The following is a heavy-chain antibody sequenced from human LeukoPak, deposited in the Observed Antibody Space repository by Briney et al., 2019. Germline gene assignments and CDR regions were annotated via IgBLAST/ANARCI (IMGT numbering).Heavy chain of an antibody. Sequence: SETLSLTCAVYGGSFSGYYWSWIRQPPGKGLEWIGEINHSGSTNYNPSLKSRVTISVDTSKNQFSLKLSSVTAADTVVYYCATGGGITGTTLCSDPWGKETLVTVSS. V-gene: IGHV4-34*01. CDR1: GGSFSGYY. CDR2: INHSGST. J-gene: IGHJ5*02. D-gene: IGHD1-7*01. CDR3: ATGGGITGTTLCSDP.